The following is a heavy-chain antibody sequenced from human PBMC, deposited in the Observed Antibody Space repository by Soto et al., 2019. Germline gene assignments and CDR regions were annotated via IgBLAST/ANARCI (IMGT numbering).Heavy chain of an antibody. CDR3: AHEQQLVFQH. J-gene: IGHJ1*01. D-gene: IGHD6-13*01. CDR1: GFTFSSYG. Sequence: QVQLVESGGGVVQPGRSLRLSCAASGFTFSSYGMHWVRQAPGKGLEWVAVIWYDGSNKYYADSVKGRFTISRDNSKTTLYLQMKSLRAEDTAVYYCAHEQQLVFQHWGQGTLVTVSA. V-gene: IGHV3-33*06. CDR2: IWYDGSNK.